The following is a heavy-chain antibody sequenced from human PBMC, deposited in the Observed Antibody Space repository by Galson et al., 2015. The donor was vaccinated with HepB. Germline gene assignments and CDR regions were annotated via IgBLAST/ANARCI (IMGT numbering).Heavy chain of an antibody. Sequence: SLRLSCAASGFTFSDAWMTWVRQAPGRGLEWVGRIKSKTDGGTTDYAAPVKGRFTISRDDSINTLYLQMNSLKAEDTALYYCATAPRYCNSITCSRLFDPWGQGTRVIVSS. CDR2: IKSKTDGGTT. V-gene: IGHV3-15*01. J-gene: IGHJ5*02. D-gene: IGHD2/OR15-2a*01. CDR3: ATAPRYCNSITCSRLFDP. CDR1: GFTFSDAW.